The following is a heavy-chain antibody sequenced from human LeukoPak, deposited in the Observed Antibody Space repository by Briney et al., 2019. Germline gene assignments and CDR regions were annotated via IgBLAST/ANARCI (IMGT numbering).Heavy chain of an antibody. CDR2: MYTSGST. J-gene: IGHJ4*02. D-gene: IGHD3-10*01. CDR3: ARDTGYYFGSGNYLYYFDY. CDR1: GGSISSYY. Sequence: NPSETLSLTCTVFGGSISSYYWSWIRQPAGKGLEWIGRMYTSGSTNYNPSLKSRVTMSVDTSKNQFSLKLSSVTAADTAVYYCARDTGYYFGSGNYLYYFDYWGQGTLVTVSS. V-gene: IGHV4-4*07.